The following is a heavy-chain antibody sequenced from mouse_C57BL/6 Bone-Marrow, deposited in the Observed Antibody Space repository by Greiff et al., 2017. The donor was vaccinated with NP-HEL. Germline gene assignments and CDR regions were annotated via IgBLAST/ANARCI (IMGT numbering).Heavy chain of an antibody. V-gene: IGHV5-12*01. Sequence: EVMLVESGGGLVQPGGSLKLSCAASGFTFSDYYMYWVRQTPEKRLEWVAYISNGGGSTYYPDTVKGRFTISRDNAKNTLYLQMSRLKSEDTAMYYGASGWLLPYYYAMDYWGQGTSVTVSS. CDR1: GFTFSDYY. D-gene: IGHD2-3*01. CDR2: ISNGGGST. J-gene: IGHJ4*01. CDR3: ASGWLLPYYYAMDY.